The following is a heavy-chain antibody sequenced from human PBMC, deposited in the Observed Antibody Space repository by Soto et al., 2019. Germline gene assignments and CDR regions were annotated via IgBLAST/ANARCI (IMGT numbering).Heavy chain of an antibody. Sequence: EVQLVESGGGLVKPGGSLRLSCAASGFTFSSSSMNWVRQAPGKGLEWVSSISSTGRFIYYADSVKGRFTISRDNAKNSLYLQMNSLSAEDTAVYSCARRSCTNGVCPFASWGQGTLVTVSS. CDR2: ISSTGRFI. D-gene: IGHD2-8*01. CDR1: GFTFSSSS. J-gene: IGHJ4*02. CDR3: ARRSCTNGVCPFAS. V-gene: IGHV3-21*04.